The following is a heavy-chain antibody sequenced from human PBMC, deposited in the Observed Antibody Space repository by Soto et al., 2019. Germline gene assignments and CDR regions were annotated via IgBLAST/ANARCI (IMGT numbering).Heavy chain of an antibody. CDR3: SKGHRISGYYEWLDP. CDR1: GFTLTTYA. D-gene: IGHD3-22*01. V-gene: IGHV3-23*01. Sequence: QPGGSLRLSCAASGFTLTTYAMSWVRQAPGKGLEWVSGISGSGANTYYADSVRGRFTVSRDYSENTLHLQMDNLRAEDTALYYCSKGHRISGYYEWLDPWGQGTLVTVSS. J-gene: IGHJ5*02. CDR2: ISGSGANT.